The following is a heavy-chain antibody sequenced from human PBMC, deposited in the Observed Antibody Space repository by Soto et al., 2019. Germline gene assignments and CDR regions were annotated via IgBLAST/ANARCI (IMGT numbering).Heavy chain of an antibody. J-gene: IGHJ4*02. CDR3: AAKGSWYDIFTGHTTTLDY. D-gene: IGHD3-9*01. CDR1: GYTFTSYG. V-gene: IGHV1-18*01. Sequence: VASVKVSCKASGYTFTSYGISWVRQAPGEGLEWMGWISAYNGNTNYAQMLQGRVTMTTDTSTSTAYMELRSLRSDDTAVYYCAAKGSWYDIFTGHTTTLDYSTQRTPDTVSS. CDR2: ISAYNGNT.